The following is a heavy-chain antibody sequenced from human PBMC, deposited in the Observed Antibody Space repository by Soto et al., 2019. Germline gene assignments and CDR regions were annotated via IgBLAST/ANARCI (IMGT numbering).Heavy chain of an antibody. CDR2: ISWNSGSI. CDR1: GFTFDDYA. D-gene: IGHD4-17*01. J-gene: IGHJ6*02. V-gene: IGHV3-9*01. Sequence: EVQLVESGGGLVQPGRSLRLSCAASGFTFDDYAMHWVRQAPGKGLEWVSGISWNSGSIGYADSVKGRFTISRDNAKNYLYLQMNSLRAEDTALYYCAKDTAYGDYGMDVWGQGTTVTVSS. CDR3: AKDTAYGDYGMDV.